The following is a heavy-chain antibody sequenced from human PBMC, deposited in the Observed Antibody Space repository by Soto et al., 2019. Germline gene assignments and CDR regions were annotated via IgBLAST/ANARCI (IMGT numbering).Heavy chain of an antibody. J-gene: IGHJ4*02. V-gene: IGHV1-69*13. D-gene: IGHD3-22*01. CDR1: GGTFSSYA. Sequence: GASVKVSCKASGGTFSSYAISWVRQAPGQGLEWMGGIIPIFGTANYAQKFQGRVTITADESTSTAYMELSSLRSEDTAVYYCAREQRDYDSSGYYGYWGQGTLVTVSS. CDR3: AREQRDYDSSGYYGY. CDR2: IIPIFGTA.